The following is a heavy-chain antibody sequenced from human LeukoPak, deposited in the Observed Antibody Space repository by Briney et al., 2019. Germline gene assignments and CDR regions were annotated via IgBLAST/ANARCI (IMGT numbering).Heavy chain of an antibody. D-gene: IGHD4-11*01. CDR3: AKDLATTAPGGYFDY. V-gene: IGHV3-30*02. CDR1: GFTFSSYG. J-gene: IGHJ4*02. CDR2: IRYDGSNK. Sequence: PGGSLRLSCAASGFTFSSYGMHWVRQAPGKGLEWVAFIRYDGSNKYYADSVKGRFTISRDNSKNTLYLQMNSLRAEDPAVYYCAKDLATTAPGGYFDYWGQGTLVTVSS.